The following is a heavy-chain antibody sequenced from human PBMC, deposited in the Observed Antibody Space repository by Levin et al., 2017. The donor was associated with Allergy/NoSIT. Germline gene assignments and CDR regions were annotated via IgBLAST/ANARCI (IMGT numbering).Heavy chain of an antibody. CDR2: FSHNGNS. J-gene: IGHJ6*02. V-gene: IGHV4-59*08. Sequence: SQTLSLTCSVSGSLITTSFWTWIRQPPGKGLEWIGQFSHNGNSNVNPSLKSRVTISVDTSKNQFSLRLTSVTVADTAVYYCASSGRNYYNGVAVWGQGTTVTVSS. CDR3: ASSGRNYYNGVAV. CDR1: GSLITTSF.